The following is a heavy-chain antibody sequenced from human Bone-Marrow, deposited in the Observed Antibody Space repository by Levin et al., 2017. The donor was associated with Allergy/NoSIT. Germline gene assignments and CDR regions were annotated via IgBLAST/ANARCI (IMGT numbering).Heavy chain of an antibody. CDR1: GDSLSSKIAT. Sequence: SETLSLTCAISGDSLSSKIATWNWIRHSPSRGLEWLGRTYYRSKWSSDYAPSVQSRITIIPDTSKNQFSLQLSSLTPEDTAMYYCTRRTVSGSAWYFDVWCRGTLVTVSS. J-gene: IGHJ2*01. CDR2: TYYRSKWSS. CDR3: TRRTVSGSAWYFDV. V-gene: IGHV6-1*01. D-gene: IGHD6-19*01.